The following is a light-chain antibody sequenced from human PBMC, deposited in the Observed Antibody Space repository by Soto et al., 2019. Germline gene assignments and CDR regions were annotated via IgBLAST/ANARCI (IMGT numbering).Light chain of an antibody. J-gene: IGKJ1*01. CDR3: QHYNNWPPWT. Sequence: EIVMTQSPATLSVSPGERATLSCRASQSVSSNLAWYQQKPGQAPRLLIYGASTRATGIPARSSGSGSGTEFTLTISSLQSEDFAVYYCQHYNNWPPWTFGQGTKVETK. CDR1: QSVSSN. CDR2: GAS. V-gene: IGKV3-15*01.